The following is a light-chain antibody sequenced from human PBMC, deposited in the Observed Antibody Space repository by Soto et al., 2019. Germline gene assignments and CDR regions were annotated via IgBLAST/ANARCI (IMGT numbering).Light chain of an antibody. CDR1: QSVSSSF. V-gene: IGKV3-20*01. Sequence: EIVLTQSPGTLSLSPGERVTLSCRASQSVSSSFLAWYQQKPGQAPRLLIYGASCKATGIPDRFSGSGSGTDFSLTISRREPEDFAVYYCQQYGSSLPWTFGQGTKVEIK. J-gene: IGKJ1*01. CDR2: GAS. CDR3: QQYGSSLPWT.